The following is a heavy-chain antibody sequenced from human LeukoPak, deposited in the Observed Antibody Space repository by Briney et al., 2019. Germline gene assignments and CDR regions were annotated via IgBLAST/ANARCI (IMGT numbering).Heavy chain of an antibody. Sequence: SETLSLTCTVSGGSISSYYWSWIRQPPGKGLEWIGYIYYSGSTNYNPSLKSRVTISVDTSKNQFSLKLSSVTAADTAVYYCARVFGYYYGSGSYYNPSWFDPWGQGPWSPSPQ. D-gene: IGHD3-10*01. CDR3: ARVFGYYYGSGSYYNPSWFDP. CDR1: GGSISSYY. V-gene: IGHV4-59*01. J-gene: IGHJ5*02. CDR2: IYYSGST.